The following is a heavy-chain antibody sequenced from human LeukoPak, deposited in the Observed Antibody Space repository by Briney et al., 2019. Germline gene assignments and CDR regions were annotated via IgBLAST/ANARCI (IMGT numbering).Heavy chain of an antibody. D-gene: IGHD3-3*01. CDR3: ARDSSITIFGVAYSYMDV. CDR1: GFTFSSYA. J-gene: IGHJ6*03. CDR2: ISSNGVGT. V-gene: IGHV3-64*01. Sequence: PGGSLRLSCAASGFTFSSYAMHWVRQAPGKGLEYVSAISSNGVGTYYANSVKGRFTIFRDNSKNTLYLQMGSLRAEDMAVYYCARDSSITIFGVAYSYMDVWGKGTTVTVSS.